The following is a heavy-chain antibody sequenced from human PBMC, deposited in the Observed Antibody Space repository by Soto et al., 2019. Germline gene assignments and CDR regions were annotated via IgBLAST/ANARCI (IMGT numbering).Heavy chain of an antibody. V-gene: IGHV1-69*13. CDR1: GGTFSSYA. CDR2: IIPIFGTA. Sequence: ASVKVSCKASGGTFSSYAISWVRQAPGQGLEWMGGIIPIFGTANYAQKFQGRVTITADESTSTAYMELSSLRSEDTAVYYCARDRFNKGDAFDIWGQGTMVTVSS. J-gene: IGHJ3*02. CDR3: ARDRFNKGDAFDI.